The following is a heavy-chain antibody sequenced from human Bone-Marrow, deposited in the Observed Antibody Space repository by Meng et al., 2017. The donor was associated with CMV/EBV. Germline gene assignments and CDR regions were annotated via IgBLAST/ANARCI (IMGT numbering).Heavy chain of an antibody. V-gene: IGHV1-69*10. CDR2: IIPILGIA. J-gene: IGHJ6*02. CDR1: GGTFSSYA. CDR3: AMYSSGWYGGYYYYYGMDV. Sequence: SVKVSCKASGGTFSSYAISWVRQAPGQGLEWMGGIIPILGIANYAQKFQGRVTITADKSTSTAYMELSSLRSEDTAVYYCAMYSSGWYGGYYYYYGMDVWGQGSTVTVSS. D-gene: IGHD6-19*01.